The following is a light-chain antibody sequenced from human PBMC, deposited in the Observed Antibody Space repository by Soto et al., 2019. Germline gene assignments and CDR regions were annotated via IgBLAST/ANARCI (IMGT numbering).Light chain of an antibody. CDR1: SSDVGSYNR. V-gene: IGLV2-18*02. J-gene: IGLJ1*01. CDR2: DVS. Sequence: QSVLTQPPSVSGSPGQSVAISCTGTSSDVGSYNRVSWYQQPPGTAPKLMICDVSNRPSGVPDRFSGSKSGNTASLTISGLQAEDEADYYCSSYTSSSTYVFGTGTKVTVL. CDR3: SSYTSSSTYV.